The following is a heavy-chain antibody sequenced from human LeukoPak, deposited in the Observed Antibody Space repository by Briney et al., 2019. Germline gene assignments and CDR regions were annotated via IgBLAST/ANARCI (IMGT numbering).Heavy chain of an antibody. CDR2: INHSGST. J-gene: IGHJ4*02. Sequence: SETLSLTCAVSGGSISSGGYYWSWIRQPPGKGLEWIGEINHSGSTNYNPSLKSRVTISVDTSKNQFSLKLSSVTAADTAVYYCARGLSAIVYWGQGTLVTVSS. V-gene: IGHV4-34*01. CDR3: ARGLSAIVY. D-gene: IGHD2-15*01. CDR1: GGSISSGGYY.